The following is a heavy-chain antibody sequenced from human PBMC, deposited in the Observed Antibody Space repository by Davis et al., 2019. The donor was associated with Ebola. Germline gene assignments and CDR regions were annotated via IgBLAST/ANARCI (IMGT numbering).Heavy chain of an antibody. J-gene: IGHJ3*02. CDR3: ARAGGRWTGNAFDI. V-gene: IGHV1-2*04. CDR2: IDPNSGGT. CDR1: GYTFTGYY. D-gene: IGHD3/OR15-3a*01. Sequence: AASVKVSCKASGYTFTGYYMHWVRQAPGQGLEWMGWIDPNSGGTNYAQKFQGWVTMTRDTSISPAYMELSRLRSGDTAVYYCARAGGRWTGNAFDIWGQGTMVTVSS.